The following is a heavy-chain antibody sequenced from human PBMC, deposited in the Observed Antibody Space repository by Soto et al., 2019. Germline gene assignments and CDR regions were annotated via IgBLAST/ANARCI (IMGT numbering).Heavy chain of an antibody. CDR1: GFTFSSHW. D-gene: IGHD1-26*01. J-gene: IGHJ4*02. CDR2: IKGDGSST. Sequence: EVQLVESGGGLVQPGXSLRLSCAASGFTFSSHWMHWVRQAPGQGLLWVARIKGDGSSTAYADSVKGRFTISRDNAKNTVQLPMNSLRLEDTAVYYCVRDGVGAPPFDYWGQGALVTVSS. V-gene: IGHV3-74*01. CDR3: VRDGVGAPPFDY.